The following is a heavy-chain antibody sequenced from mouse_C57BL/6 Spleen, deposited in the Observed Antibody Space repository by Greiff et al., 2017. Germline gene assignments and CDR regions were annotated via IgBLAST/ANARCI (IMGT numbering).Heavy chain of an antibody. CDR2: IHPNSGST. D-gene: IGHD1-1*01. CDR3: ARQAAPYGSSQYCFDY. J-gene: IGHJ2*01. Sequence: QVQLQQPGAELVKPGASVKLSCKASGYTFTSYWMHWVKQRPGQGLEWIGMIHPNSGSTNYNEKFKRKATLTVDKASSTAYMQLSSLTSEDSAVYYWARQAAPYGSSQYCFDYWGQGTTLTVSS. CDR1: GYTFTSYW. V-gene: IGHV1-64*01.